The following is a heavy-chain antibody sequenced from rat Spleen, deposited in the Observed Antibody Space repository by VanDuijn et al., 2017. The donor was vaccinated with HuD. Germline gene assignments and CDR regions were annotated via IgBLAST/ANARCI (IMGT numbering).Heavy chain of an antibody. CDR3: TREDWVVDA. Sequence: EVKLVESGGGLVQPGRSLKLSCAASGFNFNDHWMGWVRQAPGKGLEWVATISSDGGRNFYRDSVKGRFTISRDNAKSTLYLQMISLRSEDTATYYCTREDWVVDAWGQGVSVTVSS. CDR2: ISSDGGRN. V-gene: IGHV5-20*01. D-gene: IGHD1-6*01. CDR1: GFNFNDHW. J-gene: IGHJ4*01.